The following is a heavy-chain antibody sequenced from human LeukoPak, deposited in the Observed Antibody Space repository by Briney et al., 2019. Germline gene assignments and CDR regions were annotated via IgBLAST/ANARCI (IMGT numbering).Heavy chain of an antibody. CDR3: ARDPSGPKAFDI. Sequence: GGSLRLSCAASGFTFSGYVMTWVRQAPGKGLQWVSGISGSGGSTYYADSVKGRFTISRDNSKNTLYLQMNSLRAEDTAVYYCARDPSGPKAFDIWGQGTVVTVSS. J-gene: IGHJ3*02. D-gene: IGHD5-12*01. V-gene: IGHV3-23*01. CDR1: GFTFSGYV. CDR2: ISGSGGST.